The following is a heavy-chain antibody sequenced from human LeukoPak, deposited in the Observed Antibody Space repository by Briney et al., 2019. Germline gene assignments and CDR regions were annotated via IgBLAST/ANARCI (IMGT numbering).Heavy chain of an antibody. V-gene: IGHV3-23*01. J-gene: IGHJ6*02. CDR3: AKDSSGWRNYYYGMEV. CDR1: GFTFSSYA. D-gene: IGHD6-19*01. CDR2: ISGSGGST. Sequence: GGSLRLSCAASGFTFSSYAMSWVRQAPGKGLEWVSAISGSGGSTYYADSVKGRFTISRDNSKNTLYLQMNSLRAEDTAVYYCAKDSSGWRNYYYGMEVWGQGTTVTVSS.